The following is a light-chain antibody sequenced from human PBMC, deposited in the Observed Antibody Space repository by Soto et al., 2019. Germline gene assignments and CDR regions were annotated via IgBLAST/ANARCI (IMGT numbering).Light chain of an antibody. CDR2: GAS. CDR3: QQYGNSPFT. CDR1: QSVGSIY. V-gene: IGKV3-20*01. Sequence: IVLTQSPGTLSVSPGEGATLSCRASQSVGSIYLGWYQQKPGQAPRLLISGASSRATGIPDRFSGSGSGTDFTLTISRLEPEDFAVYYCQQYGNSPFTFGQGTKVDIK. J-gene: IGKJ2*01.